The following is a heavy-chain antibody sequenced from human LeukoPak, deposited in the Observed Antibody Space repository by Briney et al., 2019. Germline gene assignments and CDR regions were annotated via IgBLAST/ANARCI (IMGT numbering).Heavy chain of an antibody. D-gene: IGHD3-10*01. CDR3: ARLNGVLYYFDY. Sequence: SETLSLTCTVSGGSISNNNYYWGWIRQPPGKGLEWIGYIYYSGSTTYNPSLKSRVIISVDTSKNQFSLKLSSVTAADTAVYYCARLNGVLYYFDYWGQGTLVTVSS. J-gene: IGHJ4*02. V-gene: IGHV4-61*05. CDR1: GGSISNNNYY. CDR2: IYYSGST.